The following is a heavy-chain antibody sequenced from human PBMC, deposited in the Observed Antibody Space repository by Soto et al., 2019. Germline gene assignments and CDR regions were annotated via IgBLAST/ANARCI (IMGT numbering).Heavy chain of an antibody. V-gene: IGHV3-23*01. Sequence: EVQLLESGGGLVQPGGSLRLSCAASGFTFSSYAMNWVRQAPGKGLEWVSAIRASVGTTYYADSVKGRFTISRDNSKNTLYLQMNSLRAEDTAVYYCAKPDPPDSWGQGTLVTVSS. CDR1: GFTFSSYA. CDR3: AKPDPPDS. CDR2: IRASVGTT. J-gene: IGHJ5*01.